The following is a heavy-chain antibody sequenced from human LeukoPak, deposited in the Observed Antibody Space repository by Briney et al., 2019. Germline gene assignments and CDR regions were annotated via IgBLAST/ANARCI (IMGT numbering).Heavy chain of an antibody. CDR2: IIPIFGTA. V-gene: IGHV1-69*13. J-gene: IGHJ5*02. CDR1: GGTFSSYA. D-gene: IGHD6-19*01. CDR3: ARGRGSSGWYWFDP. Sequence: SVKVSCKASGGTFSSYAISWVRQAPGQGLEWMGGIIPIFGTANYAQKFQGRVTITADESTSTAYMELRSLRSDDTAVYYCARGRGSSGWYWFDPWGQGTLVTVSS.